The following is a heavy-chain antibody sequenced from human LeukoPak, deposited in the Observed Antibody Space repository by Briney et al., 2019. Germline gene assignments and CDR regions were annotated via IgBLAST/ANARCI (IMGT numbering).Heavy chain of an antibody. CDR1: GFTFSSYS. CDR2: ISSSSSYI. D-gene: IGHD2-2*01. CDR3: ARGDRDLYCSSTSCYPVL. Sequence: GGSLRLFCVASGFTFSSYSMNWVRQAPGKGLEWVSSISSSSSYIYYADSVKGRFTISRDNAKNSLYLQMNSLRAEDTAVYYCARGDRDLYCSSTSCYPVLGGQGTLVTVSS. J-gene: IGHJ4*02. V-gene: IGHV3-21*01.